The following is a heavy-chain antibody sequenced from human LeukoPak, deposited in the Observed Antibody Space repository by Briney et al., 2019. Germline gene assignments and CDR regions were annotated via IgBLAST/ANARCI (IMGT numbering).Heavy chain of an antibody. CDR1: GYSFANHG. D-gene: IGHD3-10*01. J-gene: IGHJ1*01. CDR3: ARVPLSDASGRYYSH. V-gene: IGHV1-3*04. CDR2: INTGNGNT. Sequence: GASVKVSCKTSGYSFANHGMHWVRQAPRQSLEWMGWINTGNGNTKSSQKFQDRVALTRDTSASTAYMELNSLSSEDTAVYYCARVPLSDASGRYYSHWGQGTLVTVSS.